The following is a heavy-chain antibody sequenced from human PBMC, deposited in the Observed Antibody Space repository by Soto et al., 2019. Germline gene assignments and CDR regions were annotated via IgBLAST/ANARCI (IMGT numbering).Heavy chain of an antibody. D-gene: IGHD7-27*01. CDR3: AKDLLGPGRAYGMDV. J-gene: IGHJ6*02. CDR1: GFTFSSYG. V-gene: IGHV3-30*18. Sequence: PGGSLRLSCAASGFTFSSYGMHWVRQAPGKGLEWVAVISYDGSNKYYADSVKGRLTISRDNSKNTLYLQMNSLRAEDTAVYYCAKDLLGPGRAYGMDVWGQGTTVTVSS. CDR2: ISYDGSNK.